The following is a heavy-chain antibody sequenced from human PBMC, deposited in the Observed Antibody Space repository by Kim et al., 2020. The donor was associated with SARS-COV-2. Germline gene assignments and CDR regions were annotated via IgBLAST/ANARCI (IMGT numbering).Heavy chain of an antibody. CDR3: ARPHRGRGGGAWFDP. CDR2: IDYTGST. D-gene: IGHD3-10*01. CDR1: GGSISSCDFY. Sequence: SETLSLTCAVFGGSISSCDFYWGWIRQPPGKGLEWVGNIDYTGSTYYNPSLKSRLSMSVDTSKNQFSLRVTSVTAADTAVYYCARPHRGRGGGAWFDPWGQATPVTVSS. V-gene: IGHV4-39*01. J-gene: IGHJ5*02.